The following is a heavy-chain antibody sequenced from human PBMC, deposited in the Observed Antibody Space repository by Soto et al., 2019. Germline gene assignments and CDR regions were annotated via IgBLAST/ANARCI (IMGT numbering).Heavy chain of an antibody. V-gene: IGHV3-23*01. Sequence: GGSLRLSCAASGFTFSSYAMSWVRQAPGKGLEWVSAISGSGGSTYYADSVKGRFTISRDNSKNTLYLQMNSLRAEDTAVYYCAKELFEMATIARPAFFDYWGQGTLVTVSS. CDR3: AKELFEMATIARPAFFDY. D-gene: IGHD5-12*01. CDR1: GFTFSSYA. J-gene: IGHJ4*02. CDR2: ISGSGGST.